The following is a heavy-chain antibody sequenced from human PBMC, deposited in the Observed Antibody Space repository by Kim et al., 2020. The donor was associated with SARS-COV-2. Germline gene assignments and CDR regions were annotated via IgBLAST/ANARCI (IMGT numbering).Heavy chain of an antibody. D-gene: IGHD3-3*01. Sequence: SETLSLTCTVSGGSISSYYWSWIRQPAGKGLEWIGRIYTSGSTNYNPSLKSRVTMSVDTSKNQFSLKLSSVTAADTAVYYCAREAYYDFWSGTIRGDYYYGRDVWGQGTTVTVSS. CDR3: AREAYYDFWSGTIRGDYYYGRDV. V-gene: IGHV4-4*07. CDR2: IYTSGST. J-gene: IGHJ6*02. CDR1: GGSISSYY.